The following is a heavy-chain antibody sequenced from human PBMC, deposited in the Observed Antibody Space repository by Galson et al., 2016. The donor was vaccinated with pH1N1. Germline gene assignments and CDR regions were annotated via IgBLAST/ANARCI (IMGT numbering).Heavy chain of an antibody. J-gene: IGHJ4*02. CDR2: ISSSGDNR. Sequence: SLRLSCAASGFTFSTFAMHWVRQAPGEGLEWVAVISSSGDNRFYADSVKGRFTISRDSSKNTLYLQMKNLRREDTAFYYCAGVRSSGYNYAQHFVDWGQGTRVTVSS. V-gene: IGHV3-30-3*01. CDR3: AGVRSSGYNYAQHFVD. CDR1: GFTFSTFA. D-gene: IGHD3-22*01.